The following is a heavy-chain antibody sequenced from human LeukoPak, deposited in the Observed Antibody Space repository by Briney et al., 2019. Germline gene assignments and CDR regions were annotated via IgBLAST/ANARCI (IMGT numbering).Heavy chain of an antibody. V-gene: IGHV4-4*07. Sequence: GSLRLSCAASEFTFSSYSMNWVRQAPGKGLEWIGRIHTSGSTNYNPSLKSRVTMSVDTSKNQFSLKLSSVTAADTAVYYCARDGYIYSSGYYYFDYWGQGTLVTVSS. J-gene: IGHJ4*02. D-gene: IGHD3-22*01. CDR2: IHTSGST. CDR1: EFTFSSYS. CDR3: ARDGYIYSSGYYYFDY.